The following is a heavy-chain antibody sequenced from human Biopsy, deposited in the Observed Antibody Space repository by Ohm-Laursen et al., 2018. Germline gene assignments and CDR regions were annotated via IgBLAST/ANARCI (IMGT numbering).Heavy chain of an antibody. CDR2: ISHTGYT. D-gene: IGHD4-23*01. V-gene: IGHV4-59*11. J-gene: IGHJ1*01. Sequence: GTLSLTCTVSGGSFTGHYWTWIRQPPGKGLEWIGHISHTGYTSYKSSLKSRVTISLDTSRKHFSLRLTSLAAADTAVYYCARGSNEYGGMYFPHWGQGTLVTVSS. CDR3: ARGSNEYGGMYFPH. CDR1: GGSFTGHY.